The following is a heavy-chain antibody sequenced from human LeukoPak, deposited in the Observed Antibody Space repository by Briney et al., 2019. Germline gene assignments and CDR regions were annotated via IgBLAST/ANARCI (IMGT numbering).Heavy chain of an antibody. D-gene: IGHD2-2*01. CDR1: GFTFADFA. CDR2: IRTEAVGGAT. Sequence: PGGSLRLSCTASGFTFADFAVSWVRQAPGKGLQWIGLIRTEAVGGATEYATSVRGRFTVSRDDSKGIAYLQVNSLKTEDTGVYYCARMMPGMDVWGQGTTATVSS. J-gene: IGHJ6*02. V-gene: IGHV3-49*04. CDR3: ARMMPGMDV.